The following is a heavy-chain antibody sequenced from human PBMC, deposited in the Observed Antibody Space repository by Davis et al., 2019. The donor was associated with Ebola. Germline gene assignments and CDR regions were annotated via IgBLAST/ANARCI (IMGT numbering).Heavy chain of an antibody. J-gene: IGHJ4*02. V-gene: IGHV3-7*01. CDR1: RFTFSAYW. Sequence: GGSLRLSCEASRFTFSAYWMSWVRQAPGKGLEWVANIKQDGSEKYYVDSVKGRFTISRDNAKNSLYLQMNSLRAEDTAVYYCARGAKDYWGQGTLVTVSS. CDR3: ARGAKDY. CDR2: IKQDGSEK.